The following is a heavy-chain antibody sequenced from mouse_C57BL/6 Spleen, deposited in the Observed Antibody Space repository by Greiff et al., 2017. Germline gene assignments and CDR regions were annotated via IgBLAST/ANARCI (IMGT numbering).Heavy chain of an antibody. V-gene: IGHV1-52*01. CDR3: ARRRQNCFDY. D-gene: IGHD3-2*01. Sequence: VQLQQPGAELVRPGSSVKLSCKASGYTFTTYWMHWVKQRPIQGLEWIGNIDPSDSETHYNQKFKDKATLTVDKSSSTAYMQLSSLTSEDSAVYYCARRRQNCFDYWGQGTTLTVSS. J-gene: IGHJ2*01. CDR1: GYTFTTYW. CDR2: IDPSDSET.